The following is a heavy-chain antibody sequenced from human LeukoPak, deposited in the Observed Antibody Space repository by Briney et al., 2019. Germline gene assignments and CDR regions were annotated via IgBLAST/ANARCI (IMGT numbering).Heavy chain of an antibody. D-gene: IGHD3-22*01. CDR1: GGSFSGYY. J-gene: IGHJ4*02. CDR2: INHSGST. Sequence: PSETLSLTCAVYGGSFSGYYWSWIRQPPGKGLEWIGEINHSGSTNYNPSLKSRVTISVDTSKNQFSLKLSSVTAADTAVYYCATGSYYDSSVGYWGQGTLVTVSS. V-gene: IGHV4-34*01. CDR3: ATGSYYDSSVGY.